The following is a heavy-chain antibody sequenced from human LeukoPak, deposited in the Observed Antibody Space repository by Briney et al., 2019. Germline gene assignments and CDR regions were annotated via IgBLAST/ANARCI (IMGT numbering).Heavy chain of an antibody. CDR1: GGSFSGYY. CDR3: ARGKHGDYVQASDI. J-gene: IGHJ3*02. CDR2: INHSGST. V-gene: IGHV4-34*01. D-gene: IGHD4-17*01. Sequence: PSETLSLTCAVYGGSFSGYYWSWIRQPPGKGLEWIGEINHSGSTNYNPSLKSRVTISVDTSKNQFSLKLSSVTAADTAVYYCARGKHGDYVQASDIWGQGTMVTVSS.